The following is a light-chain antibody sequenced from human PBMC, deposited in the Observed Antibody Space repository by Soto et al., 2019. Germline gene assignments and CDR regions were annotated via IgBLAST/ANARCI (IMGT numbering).Light chain of an antibody. CDR3: YSYTSSSTPGV. Sequence: QSVLTQPAAVSGSPGQSITISCTGASSDVGGYNYVSWYQRHPGKAPKLMIYDVNNRPSGVSNRFSGSKSGNTASLTISGLQAEDEADFYCYSYTSSSTPGVFGTGTKVTVL. V-gene: IGLV2-14*01. J-gene: IGLJ1*01. CDR1: SSDVGGYNY. CDR2: DVN.